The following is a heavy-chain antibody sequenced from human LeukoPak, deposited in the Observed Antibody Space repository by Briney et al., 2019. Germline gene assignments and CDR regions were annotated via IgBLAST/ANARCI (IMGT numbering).Heavy chain of an antibody. CDR3: ARQSWTVTTPLDY. CDR1: GYSFTSYW. J-gene: IGHJ4*02. Sequence: GESLKISCKGSGYSFTSYWIGWVRQMPGKGLEWMGIIYPGDSGTRYSPSFQGQVTISADKSISTAYLQWSSLKASDTAMYYCARQSWTVTTPLDYWGQGTLVTVSS. V-gene: IGHV5-51*01. CDR2: IYPGDSGT. D-gene: IGHD4-17*01.